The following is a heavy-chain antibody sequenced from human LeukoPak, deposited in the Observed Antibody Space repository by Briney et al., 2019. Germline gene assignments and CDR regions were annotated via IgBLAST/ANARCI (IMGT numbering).Heavy chain of an antibody. Sequence: VASVKVSCKASGGTFSSYAISWVRQAPGQGLEWMGRIIPILGIANYAQKFQGRVTITADKSTSTAYMELSSLRSEDTAVYYCAKSEDIVTVPPAMGREPYLDDWGHGTLVTVSS. CDR1: GGTFSSYA. CDR3: AKSEDIVTVPPAMGREPYLDD. D-gene: IGHD2-2*01. CDR2: IIPILGIA. V-gene: IGHV1-69*04. J-gene: IGHJ4*01.